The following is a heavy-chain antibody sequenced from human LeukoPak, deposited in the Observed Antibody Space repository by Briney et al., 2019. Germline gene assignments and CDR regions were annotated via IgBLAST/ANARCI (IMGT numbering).Heavy chain of an antibody. D-gene: IGHD2/OR15-2a*01. CDR2: IYYTGST. CDR1: GGSISSYY. CDR3: ATTLPNFYAFAT. Sequence: SETLSLTCTVSGGSISSYYWGWIRQPPGKGLEWIGSIYYTGSTYYNPSLTSRVTISVDTSKNQFSLKLSSVTAADAAVYYCATTLPNFYAFATWGLGALVTVSS. J-gene: IGHJ5*02. V-gene: IGHV4-39*01.